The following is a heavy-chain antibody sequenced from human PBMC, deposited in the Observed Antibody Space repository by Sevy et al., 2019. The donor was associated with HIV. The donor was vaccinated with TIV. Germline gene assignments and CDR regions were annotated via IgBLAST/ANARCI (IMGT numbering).Heavy chain of an antibody. CDR2: ISSRGGNT. Sequence: GGSLRLSCAASGFTFRNFGMSWVRQAPGKGLEWVSSISSRGGNTYYQDSMKGRFTSSRDNSKKTLYLQINSLRVADTAVYYCANQPTSVPYYDLDVWGQGTTVTVSS. CDR3: ANQPTSVPYYDLDV. J-gene: IGHJ6*02. V-gene: IGHV3-23*01. CDR1: GFTFRNFG.